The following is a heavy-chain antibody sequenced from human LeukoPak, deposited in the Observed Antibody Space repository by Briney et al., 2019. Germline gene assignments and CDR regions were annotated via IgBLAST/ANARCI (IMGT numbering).Heavy chain of an antibody. CDR1: GFTFSNYG. J-gene: IGHJ4*02. CDR2: ISSSSDAI. CDR3: ARAMRSGYDY. D-gene: IGHD5-12*01. V-gene: IGHV3-48*02. Sequence: GGSLRLSCAASGFTFSNYGMNWVRQAPGKGLEWVSYISSSSDAIYYTDSVKGRFTISRDNAKNSLYLEMNSLRDEDTAVYYCARAMRSGYDYWGQGTLVTVSS.